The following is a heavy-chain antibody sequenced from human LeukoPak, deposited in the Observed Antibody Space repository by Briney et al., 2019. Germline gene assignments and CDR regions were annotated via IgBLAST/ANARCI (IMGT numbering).Heavy chain of an antibody. CDR2: ISYDGSNK. D-gene: IGHD6-19*01. Sequence: QPGGSLRLSCAASGLTFSSYAMNWVRQAPGKGLEWVAVISYDGSNKYYADSVKGRFTISRDNSKNTLYLQMNSLRAEDTAVYYCARDRGPRIAVAGNSWFNPWGQGTLVTVSS. CDR1: GLTFSSYA. CDR3: ARDRGPRIAVAGNSWFNP. J-gene: IGHJ5*02. V-gene: IGHV3-30*03.